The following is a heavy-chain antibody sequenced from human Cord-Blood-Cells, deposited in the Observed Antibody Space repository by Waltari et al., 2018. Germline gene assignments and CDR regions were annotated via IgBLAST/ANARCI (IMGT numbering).Heavy chain of an antibody. CDR2: ISSRSSYI. CDR1: GFTFSSYS. V-gene: IGHV3-21*01. CDR3: ARVGIPAYFDY. Sequence: EVQLVESGGGLVKPGGSLRLSCAASGFTFSSYSMNWVRRAPGKGLGWFSSISSRSSYIYYADSVKGRFTIARDNAKNSLYLQMNSLRAEDTAVYYCARVGIPAYFDYWGQGTLVTVSS. J-gene: IGHJ4*02. D-gene: IGHD5-18*01.